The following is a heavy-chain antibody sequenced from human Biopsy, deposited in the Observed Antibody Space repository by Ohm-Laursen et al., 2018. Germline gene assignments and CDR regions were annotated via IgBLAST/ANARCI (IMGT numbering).Heavy chain of an antibody. CDR2: IKWNSGKI. V-gene: IGHV3-9*01. CDR1: GFNLGDYA. Sequence: SLRLSCTAPGFNLGDYAMHWVRQVPGKGLEWVSGIKWNSGKIDYADSVEGRFTISRDNAKNSLYLHMNSLRTEDSAFYYCARDTGTMVRGVLYQWGQGTQVTVSS. D-gene: IGHD3-10*01. CDR3: ARDTGTMVRGVLYQ. J-gene: IGHJ4*02.